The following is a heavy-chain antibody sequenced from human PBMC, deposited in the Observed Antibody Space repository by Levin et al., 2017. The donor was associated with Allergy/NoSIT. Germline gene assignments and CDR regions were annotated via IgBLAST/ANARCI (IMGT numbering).Heavy chain of an antibody. J-gene: IGHJ4*02. V-gene: IGHV3-23*01. CDR3: AKAVLTFGGVIQPFDY. Sequence: GESLKISCAASGFTFSSYAMSWVRQAPGKGLEWVSAISGSGGSTYYADSVKGRFTISRDNSKNTLYLQMNSLRAEDTAVYYCAKAVLTFGGVIQPFDYWGQGTLVTVSS. CDR1: GFTFSSYA. D-gene: IGHD3-16*02. CDR2: ISGSGGST.